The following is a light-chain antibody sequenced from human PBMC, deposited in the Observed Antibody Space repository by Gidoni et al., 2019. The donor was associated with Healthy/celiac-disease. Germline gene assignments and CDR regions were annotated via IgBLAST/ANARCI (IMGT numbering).Light chain of an antibody. CDR1: QSISSY. CDR3: QQSYSTLYT. CDR2: AAS. V-gene: IGKV1-39*01. J-gene: IGKJ2*01. Sequence: DIQMTQSPSSLSASVVDRVTITCRASQSISSYLNWYQQKPGKAPKLLIYAASSLQSGVPSRFSGSGSGTDFTLTISSLQPEDFATYYCQQSYSTLYTFGPGTKLEIK.